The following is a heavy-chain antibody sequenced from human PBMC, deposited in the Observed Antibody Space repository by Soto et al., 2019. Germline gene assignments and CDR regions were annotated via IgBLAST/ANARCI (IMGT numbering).Heavy chain of an antibody. CDR2: IYSGETT. CDR3: TRDGRGLGRLSLFEY. Sequence: ESGGGLIHPGGSLRLSCAASGFNVNSDYMNWVRQTPGKGLEWVASIYSGETTYYADSVRGRFTISSDKSKNTLYFQLSSLRIEDTAVYYSTRDGRGLGRLSLFEYWGQGVLVTVSS. CDR1: GFNVNSDY. D-gene: IGHD2-21*02. V-gene: IGHV3-53*01. J-gene: IGHJ4*02.